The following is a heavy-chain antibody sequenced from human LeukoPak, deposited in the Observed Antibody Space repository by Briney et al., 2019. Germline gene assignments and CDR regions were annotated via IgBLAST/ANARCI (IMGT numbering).Heavy chain of an antibody. CDR1: GYTFTGYY. CDR2: INPNSGGT. Sequence: AASVKVSCKASGYTFTGYYMHWVRQAPGQGLEWMGWINPNSGGTNYAQKFQGRVTMTRDTSISTAYMELSRLRSDDTAVYYCAILVATIGPFDYWGQGTLVTVSS. J-gene: IGHJ4*02. CDR3: AILVATIGPFDY. D-gene: IGHD5-12*01. V-gene: IGHV1-2*02.